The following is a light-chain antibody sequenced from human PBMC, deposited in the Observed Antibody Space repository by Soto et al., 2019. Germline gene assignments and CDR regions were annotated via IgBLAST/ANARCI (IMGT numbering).Light chain of an antibody. CDR3: QQANSFPWN. CDR2: TAS. CDR1: QSISSY. V-gene: IGKV1-39*01. Sequence: DIQMTQSPSSLSASVGDRVTITCRASQSISSYLNWYQQKPGKAPNLLMYTASNLQTGVPSRFSGSGSGTDFTLTITYLQPEDFATYYCQQANSFPWNFGQGTKVDIK. J-gene: IGKJ1*01.